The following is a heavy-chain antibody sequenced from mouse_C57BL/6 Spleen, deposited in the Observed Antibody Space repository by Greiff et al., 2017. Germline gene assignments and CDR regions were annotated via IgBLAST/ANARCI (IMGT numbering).Heavy chain of an antibody. J-gene: IGHJ3*01. D-gene: IGHD2-2*01. CDR3: ARPGVTTRAWFAY. CDR2: ISSGSSTI. V-gene: IGHV5-17*01. CDR1: GFTFSDYG. Sequence: EVMLVESGGGLVKPGGSLKLSCAASGFTFSDYGMHWVRQAPEKGLEWVAYISSGSSTIYYADTVKGRFTISRDNAKNTLFLQMTSLRSEDTAMYYCARPGVTTRAWFAYWGQGTLVTVSA.